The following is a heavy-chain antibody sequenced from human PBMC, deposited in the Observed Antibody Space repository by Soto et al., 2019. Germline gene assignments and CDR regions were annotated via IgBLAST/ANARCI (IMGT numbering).Heavy chain of an antibody. D-gene: IGHD3-9*01. CDR1: GYNFTELG. CDR3: ATHYDILTGQYYYYYYGMDV. J-gene: IGHJ6*02. CDR2: FDPEDGET. V-gene: IGHV1-24*01. Sequence: ASVKVSCKVSGYNFTELGMHWVRQAPGKGLEWMGGFDPEDGETIYAQKFQGRVTMTEDTSTDTAYMELSSLRSEDTAVYYCATHYDILTGQYYYYYYGMDVWGQGTTVTVSS.